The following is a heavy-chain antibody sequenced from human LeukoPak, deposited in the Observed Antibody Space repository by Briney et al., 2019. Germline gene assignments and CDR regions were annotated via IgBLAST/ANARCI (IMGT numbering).Heavy chain of an antibody. Sequence: ASVKVSCKASGYTFTAYAMHWVRQAPGQRLEWMGWINTDNGYTNYAQKLQGRVTMTTDTSTSTAYMELRSLRSDDTAVYYCARDNIWGVRGVIITYGMDVWGQGTTVTVSS. CDR1: GYTFTAYA. CDR2: INTDNGYT. V-gene: IGHV1-3*04. D-gene: IGHD3-10*01. CDR3: ARDNIWGVRGVIITYGMDV. J-gene: IGHJ6*02.